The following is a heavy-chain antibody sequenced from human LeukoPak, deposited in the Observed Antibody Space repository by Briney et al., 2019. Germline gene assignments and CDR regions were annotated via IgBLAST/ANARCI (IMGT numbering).Heavy chain of an antibody. CDR1: GYTFSGYA. D-gene: IGHD5-24*01. CDR3: ARGIWSATRVDYYLDN. Sequence: GAPVKLSCKASGYTFSGYAIHWVRQAPGQRFGWMGWINAGNGHTKYSQNFQGRVTITRDLSANTVYMELSSLTSEDTAVYYCARGIWSATRVDYYLDNWGQGTLVTVSS. J-gene: IGHJ4*02. V-gene: IGHV1-3*01. CDR2: INAGNGHT.